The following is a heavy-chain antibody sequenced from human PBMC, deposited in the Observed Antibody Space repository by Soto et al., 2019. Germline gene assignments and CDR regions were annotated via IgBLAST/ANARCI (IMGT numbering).Heavy chain of an antibody. Sequence: GASVKVSCKASGYTFTGYYMHWVRQAPGQGLEWMGWINPNSGGTNYAQKFQGWVTMTRDTSTSTAYMELSRLRSDDTAVYYCARGLYGSGSYYRNWGQGTLVTVSS. V-gene: IGHV1-2*04. D-gene: IGHD3-10*01. CDR3: ARGLYGSGSYYRN. J-gene: IGHJ4*02. CDR2: INPNSGGT. CDR1: GYTFTGYY.